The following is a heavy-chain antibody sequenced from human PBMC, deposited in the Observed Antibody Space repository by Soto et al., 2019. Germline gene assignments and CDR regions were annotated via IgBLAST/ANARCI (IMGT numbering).Heavy chain of an antibody. Sequence: EVQLLESGGGLVQPGGSLRLSCAASGFTFTPFAMSWVRQAPGKGLEWVSVITSRGDHTSYADSVKGRFIISRDNSKNILYLQMDSLRAEDTAVYYCAKVLHHSPTNFWGGWGQGTLVTVSS. J-gene: IGHJ1*01. V-gene: IGHV3-23*01. CDR2: ITSRGDHT. CDR3: AKVLHHSPTNFWGG. D-gene: IGHD3-16*01. CDR1: GFTFTPFA.